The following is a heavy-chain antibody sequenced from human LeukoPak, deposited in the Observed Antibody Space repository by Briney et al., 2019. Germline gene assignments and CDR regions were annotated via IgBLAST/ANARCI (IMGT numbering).Heavy chain of an antibody. CDR2: IRYDGSNK. D-gene: IGHD6-13*01. CDR3: AKDRFSAAAAKGNWFDP. CDR1: GFTFSSYG. Sequence: GGSLRLSCAASGFTFSSYGMHWVRQAPGKGLEWAAFIRYDGSNKYYADSVKGRFTISRDNSKNTLYLQMNSLRAEDTAVYYCAKDRFSAAAAKGNWFDPWGQGTLVTVSS. J-gene: IGHJ5*02. V-gene: IGHV3-30*02.